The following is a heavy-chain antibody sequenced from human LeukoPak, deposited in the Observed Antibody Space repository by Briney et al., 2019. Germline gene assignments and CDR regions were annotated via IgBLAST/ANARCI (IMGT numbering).Heavy chain of an antibody. V-gene: IGHV4-4*07. CDR3: ARLKCISTTCPSRYVMDV. CDR1: GGSISSYY. CDR2: IYTSGST. D-gene: IGHD2-2*01. J-gene: IGHJ6*02. Sequence: PSETLSLTCTVSGGSISSYYWSWIRQPAGKGLEWIGRIYTSGSTNYNPSLKSRVTMSVDTSKDQFSLNLTSVTAADTAVYYCARLKCISTTCPSRYVMDVWGQGTTVTVSS.